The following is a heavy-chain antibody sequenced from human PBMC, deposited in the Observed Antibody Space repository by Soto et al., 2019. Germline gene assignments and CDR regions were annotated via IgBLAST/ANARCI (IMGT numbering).Heavy chain of an antibody. V-gene: IGHV3-21*01. CDR1: GFTFSSYS. Sequence: EVQLVESGGGLVKPGGSLRLSCAASGFTFSSYSMNWVRQAPGKGLEWVSSISSSSSYIYYADSVKGRFTISRDNAKNSLYLQMNSLRAEDTAVYYCARSYPLSRDYGDYGVGYWGQGTLVTVSS. D-gene: IGHD4-17*01. CDR3: ARSYPLSRDYGDYGVGY. J-gene: IGHJ4*02. CDR2: ISSSSSYI.